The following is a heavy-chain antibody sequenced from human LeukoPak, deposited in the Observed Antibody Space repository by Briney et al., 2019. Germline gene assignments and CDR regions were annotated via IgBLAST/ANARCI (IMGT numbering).Heavy chain of an antibody. CDR2: IYYSGST. CDR3: ARGALGYSYGHLFDY. V-gene: IGHV4-59*12. D-gene: IGHD5-18*01. J-gene: IGHJ4*02. Sequence: PSETLSLTCTVSGGSISNYYWSWIRQPPGKGLQWIGYIYYSGSTNYNPSLKSRVSISVDTSKSQFSLKLSSVTAADTAVYYCARGALGYSYGHLFDYWGQGTLVTVSS. CDR1: GGSISNYY.